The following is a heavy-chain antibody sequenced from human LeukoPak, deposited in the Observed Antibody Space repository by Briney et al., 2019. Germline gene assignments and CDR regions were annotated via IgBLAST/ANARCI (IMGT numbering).Heavy chain of an antibody. CDR3: ARDNGNYVFDY. V-gene: IGHV3-7*01. CDR2: MKQDGGEK. J-gene: IGHJ4*02. Sequence: GGSLRLSCAASGFTFRSYWMTWVRQAPGKGLEWVANMKQDGGEKYYVDSVTGRFTISRDNAKSSLYLQMNSLRAEDTAVYYCARDNGNYVFDYWGQGTLVTVSS. D-gene: IGHD1-7*01. CDR1: GFTFRSYW.